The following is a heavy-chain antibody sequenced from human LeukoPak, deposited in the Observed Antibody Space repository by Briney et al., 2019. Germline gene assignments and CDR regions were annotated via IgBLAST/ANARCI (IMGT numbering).Heavy chain of an antibody. CDR1: GFTLSSYA. CDR2: ISGSGGST. CDR3: AKSGYDILTGYYFDY. V-gene: IGHV3-23*01. Sequence: GGSLRLSCAASGFTLSSYAMSWVRQAPGKGLAWVSAISGSGGSTYYADSVKGRFTISRDNSKNTLYLQMNSLRAEDTAVYYCAKSGYDILTGYYFDYWGQGTLVTVSS. D-gene: IGHD3-9*01. J-gene: IGHJ4*02.